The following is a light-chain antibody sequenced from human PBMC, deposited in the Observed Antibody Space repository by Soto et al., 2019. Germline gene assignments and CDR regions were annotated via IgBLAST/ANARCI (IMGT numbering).Light chain of an antibody. Sequence: DIQMTQSPSTLSASVGDRVTITCRASESISRWLAWYQQKPGKAPKALIYDASSLKSGVPSRFSGGGSGTDFTLTISRLQPDDFATYYCQQYITSPTFGQGTRLDIK. J-gene: IGKJ5*01. CDR1: ESISRW. CDR3: QQYITSPT. CDR2: DAS. V-gene: IGKV1-5*01.